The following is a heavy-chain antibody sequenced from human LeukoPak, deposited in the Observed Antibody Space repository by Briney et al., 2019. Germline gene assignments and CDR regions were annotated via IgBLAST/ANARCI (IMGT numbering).Heavy chain of an antibody. D-gene: IGHD4/OR15-4a*01. CDR3: ARRAGAYSHPYDY. CDR1: GGSISSYY. Sequence: ETLSLTCTVSGGSISSYYWSWVRQAPEKGLEWVSFIYSDNTHYSDSVKGRFTISRDNSKNTLYLQMNSLRAEDTAVYYCARRAGAYSHPYDYWGQGTLVTVSS. V-gene: IGHV3-53*01. CDR2: IYSDNT. J-gene: IGHJ4*02.